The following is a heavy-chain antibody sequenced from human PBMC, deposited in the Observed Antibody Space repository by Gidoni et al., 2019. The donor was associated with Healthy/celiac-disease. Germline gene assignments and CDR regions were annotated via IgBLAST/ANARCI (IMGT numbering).Heavy chain of an antibody. J-gene: IGHJ4*02. D-gene: IGHD2-15*01. CDR2: IDYSGST. CDR1: GGSISSGGYY. CDR3: ARDVCSGGSCQIDY. Sequence: QVQLQESGPGLVKPSQTLSLTCTVSGGSISSGGYYWSWIRQHPGKGLEWIGYIDYSGSTYYNPSLKSRVTISVDTSKNQFSLKLSSGTAADTAVYYCARDVCSGGSCQIDYWGQGTLVTVSS. V-gene: IGHV4-31*03.